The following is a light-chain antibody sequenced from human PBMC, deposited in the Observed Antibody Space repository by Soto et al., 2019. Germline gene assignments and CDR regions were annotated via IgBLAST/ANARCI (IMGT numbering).Light chain of an antibody. CDR3: GSSSGITTLL. V-gene: IGLV2-14*01. J-gene: IGLJ1*01. CDR2: GVS. CDR1: TSDIGAYNY. Sequence: QSALAQPASVSGSPGQSITISCTGTTSDIGAYNYVSWYQQHAGKAPKLIIYGVSRRPSGVSNRFSGSKSGSTASLTISGLQAEDEALYYCGSSSGITTLLFATGTKVTVL.